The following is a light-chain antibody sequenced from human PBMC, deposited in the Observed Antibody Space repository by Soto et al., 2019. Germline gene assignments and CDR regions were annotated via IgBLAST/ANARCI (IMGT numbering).Light chain of an antibody. CDR2: GPS. V-gene: IGKV3-20*01. CDR3: QQYGSSPFP. CDR1: QSVSSSY. J-gene: IGKJ1*01. Sequence: EIVLTHSPGTISLSPVERATLSFSSSQSVSSSYLAWYQQKPGQAPRLLIHGPSRRATGIPDRFSASGSGTDFTLTISRLEPEDFAVYYCQQYGSSPFPFGQGTKV.